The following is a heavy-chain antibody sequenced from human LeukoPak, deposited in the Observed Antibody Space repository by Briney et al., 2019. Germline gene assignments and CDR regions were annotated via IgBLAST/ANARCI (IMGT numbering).Heavy chain of an antibody. CDR2: ISGSGGST. CDR3: AKEGLGYCSGGSCYSLIGISSYYFDY. D-gene: IGHD2-15*01. Sequence: GGSLRISCAASGFTFSSYAMSWVRQAPGKGLEWVSAISGSGGSTYYADSVKGRFTISRDNSKNTLYLQMNSLRAEDTAVYYCAKEGLGYCSGGSCYSLIGISSYYFDYWGQGTLVTVSS. V-gene: IGHV3-23*01. J-gene: IGHJ4*02. CDR1: GFTFSSYA.